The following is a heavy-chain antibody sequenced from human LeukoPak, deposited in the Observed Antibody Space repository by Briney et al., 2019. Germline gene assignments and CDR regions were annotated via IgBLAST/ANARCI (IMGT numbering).Heavy chain of an antibody. CDR3: ARGVRFGRQPNLRYYYYYMDV. Sequence: ASVKVSCKASGYTFTGYYMHWVRQAPGQGLEWMGWMSPNSGNTGYAQKFQGRVTMTRNTSISTAYMELSSLRSEDTAVYYCARGVRFGRQPNLRYYYYYMDVWGKGTTVTISS. J-gene: IGHJ6*03. D-gene: IGHD3-10*01. CDR2: MSPNSGNT. V-gene: IGHV1-8*02. CDR1: GYTFTGYY.